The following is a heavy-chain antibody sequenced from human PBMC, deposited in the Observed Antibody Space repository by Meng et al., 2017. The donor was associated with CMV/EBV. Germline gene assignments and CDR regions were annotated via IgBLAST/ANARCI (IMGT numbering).Heavy chain of an antibody. V-gene: IGHV1-69*05. J-gene: IGHJ6*02. D-gene: IGHD3-22*01. CDR2: ITPIFGTA. CDR1: GGTFSSYA. Sequence: SVKVSCKASGGTFSSYAISWVRQAPGQGLEWMGGITPIFGTANYAQKFQGRVTITRNTSISTAYMELSSLRSEDTAVYYCASNAGGDSSGYYSYYYGMDVWGQGTTVTVSS. CDR3: ASNAGGDSSGYYSYYYGMDV.